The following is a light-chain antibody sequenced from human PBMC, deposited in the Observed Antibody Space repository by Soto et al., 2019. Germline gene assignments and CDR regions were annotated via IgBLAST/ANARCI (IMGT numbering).Light chain of an antibody. J-gene: IGKJ3*01. CDR1: QSVRSD. CDR2: GAS. Sequence: EIVMTQSPAILSVSPGERATLSCRASQSVRSDLAWYQQKPGQAPRLLIYGASSRATGIPARFSGSGSGTEFTITISSLQSEDFAVYYCQQSNNWPFTFGPGTKVDIK. V-gene: IGKV3-15*01. CDR3: QQSNNWPFT.